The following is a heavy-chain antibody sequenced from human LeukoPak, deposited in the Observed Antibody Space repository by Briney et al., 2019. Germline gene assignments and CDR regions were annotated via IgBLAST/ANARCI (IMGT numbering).Heavy chain of an antibody. J-gene: IGHJ4*02. CDR3: ARLSSSWDLDY. CDR2: INHSGST. Sequence: SETPSLTCAVYGGSFSGYYWSWIRQPPGKGLEWIGEINHSGSTNYNPSLKSRVTISVDTSKNQFSLKLSSVTAADTAVYYCARLSSSWDLDYWGQGTLVTVSS. D-gene: IGHD6-13*01. V-gene: IGHV4-34*01. CDR1: GGSFSGYY.